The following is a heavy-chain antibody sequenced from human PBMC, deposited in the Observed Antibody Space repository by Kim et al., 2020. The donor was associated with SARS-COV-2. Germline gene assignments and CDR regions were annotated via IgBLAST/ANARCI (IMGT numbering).Heavy chain of an antibody. J-gene: IGHJ5*02. D-gene: IGHD3-10*01. CDR3: ARSRMRGSGSP. CDR1: GGSFSGYY. CDR2: INHSGST. Sequence: SETLSLTCAVYGGSFSGYYWSWIRQPPGKGLEWIGEINHSGSTNYNPSLKSRVTISVDTSKNQFSLKLSSVTAADTAVYYCARSRMRGSGSPWGQGTLVT. V-gene: IGHV4-34*01.